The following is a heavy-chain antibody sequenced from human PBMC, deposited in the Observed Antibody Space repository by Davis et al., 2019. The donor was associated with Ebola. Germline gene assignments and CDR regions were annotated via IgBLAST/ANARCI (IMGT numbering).Heavy chain of an antibody. Sequence: GESLKISCAASGFTFSSYAMSWVRQAPGKGLEWVSAISGSGGSTYYADSVKGRFTISRDNSKNTLYLQMNSLRAEDTAVYYCATCGLVGYGGIEDYWGQGTLVTVSS. J-gene: IGHJ4*02. V-gene: IGHV3-23*01. CDR3: ATCGLVGYGGIEDY. D-gene: IGHD2-2*01. CDR1: GFTFSSYA. CDR2: ISGSGGST.